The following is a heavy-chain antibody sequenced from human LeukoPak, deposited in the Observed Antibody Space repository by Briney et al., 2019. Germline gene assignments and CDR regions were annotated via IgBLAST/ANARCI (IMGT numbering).Heavy chain of an antibody. CDR1: GFTFSSYA. V-gene: IGHV3-23*01. CDR3: AKAYVDTAMATDAFDI. D-gene: IGHD5-18*01. J-gene: IGHJ3*02. CDR2: ISGSGGST. Sequence: GGSLRLSCAASGFTFSSYAMSWVRQAPGKGLEWVSAISGSGGSTYYADSVRGRFTISRDNSKNTLYLQMNSLRAEGTAVYYCAKAYVDTAMATDAFDIWGQGTMVTVSS.